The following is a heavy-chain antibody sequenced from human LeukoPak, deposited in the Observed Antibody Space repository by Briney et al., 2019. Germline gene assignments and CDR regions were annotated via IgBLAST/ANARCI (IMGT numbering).Heavy chain of an antibody. CDR2: IVPIFGTA. CDR3: SRDRKRTIGYCSGGSCYPNWFYP. CDR1: GGTFSSYA. D-gene: IGHD2-15*01. J-gene: IGHJ5*02. V-gene: IGHV1-69*13. Sequence: GASVKVSCKASGGTFSSYAISWVRQAPGQGLEWMGGIVPIFGTANYAQKFQGRVTITADESTSTAYMELSSLRSEDTAVYYCSRDRKRTIGYCSGGSCYPNWFYPWGQGTLGTVSS.